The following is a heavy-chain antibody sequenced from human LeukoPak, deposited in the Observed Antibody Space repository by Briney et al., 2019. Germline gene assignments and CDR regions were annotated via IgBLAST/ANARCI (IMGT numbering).Heavy chain of an antibody. CDR1: GGSILSSSYY. J-gene: IGHJ5*02. V-gene: IGHV4-39*07. CDR3: AVAAAGRHWFDP. CDR2: IYYGGST. D-gene: IGHD6-13*01. Sequence: PSETLSLTCTVSGGSILSSSYYWGWIRQPPGKALEWIGSIYYGGSTNYNPSLKSRVTISVDTSKNQFSLKLSSVTAADTAVYYCAVAAAGRHWFDPWGQGTLVTVSS.